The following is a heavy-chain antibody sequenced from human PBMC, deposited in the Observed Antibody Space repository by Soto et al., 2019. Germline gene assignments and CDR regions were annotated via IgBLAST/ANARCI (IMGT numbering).Heavy chain of an antibody. D-gene: IGHD2-15*01. CDR2: INPNSGGT. CDR1: GYTFTGYY. CDR3: AREESGTVVTVYDY. V-gene: IGHV1-2*04. Sequence: ASVKVSCKASGYTFTGYYMHWVRQAPGQGLEWMGWINPNSGGTNYAQKFQGWVTMTRDTSISTAYMELSRLRSDDTAVYYCAREESGTVVTVYDYSGQGTLVIVSS. J-gene: IGHJ4*02.